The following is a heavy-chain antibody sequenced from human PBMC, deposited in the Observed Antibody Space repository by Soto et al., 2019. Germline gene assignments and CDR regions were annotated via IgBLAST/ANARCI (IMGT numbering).Heavy chain of an antibody. V-gene: IGHV3-7*01. Sequence: PGGSLRLSCSASGFSFSSYNMKWVRQAPGKGLEWVANIKQDGSEKYYVDSVKGRFTISRDNAKNSLYLQMNSLRAEDTAVYYCARDLNKSLWSSWGQGTLVTVSS. CDR1: GFSFSSYN. D-gene: IGHD2-8*02. CDR3: ARDLNKSLWSS. CDR2: IKQDGSEK. J-gene: IGHJ5*02.